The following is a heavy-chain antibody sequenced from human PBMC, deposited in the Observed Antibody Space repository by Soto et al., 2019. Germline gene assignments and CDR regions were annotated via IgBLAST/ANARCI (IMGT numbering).Heavy chain of an antibody. CDR2: IYYSGST. CDR3: ATMKLAAAATGEDY. Sequence: PSETLSLTCTVSGGSISSGGYYWSWIRQHPGKGLEWIGYIYYSGSTYYNPSLKSRVTISVDTSKNQFSLKLSSVTAADTAVFYCATMKLAAAATGEDYWGQGTLVTVPS. CDR1: GGSISSGGYY. V-gene: IGHV4-31*03. J-gene: IGHJ4*02. D-gene: IGHD6-13*01.